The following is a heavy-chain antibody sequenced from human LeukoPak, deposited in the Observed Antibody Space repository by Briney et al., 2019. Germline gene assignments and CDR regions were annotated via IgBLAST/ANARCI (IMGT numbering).Heavy chain of an antibody. D-gene: IGHD6-19*01. CDR1: GGSISSYY. CDR2: IYYSGST. Sequence: SETLSLTCTVSGGSISSYYWSWIRQPPGKGLEWIGYIYYSGSTNYNPSLKSQVTISVDTSKNQFSLKLSSVTAADTAVYYCARRGSGWYFDYWGQGTLVTVSS. V-gene: IGHV4-59*08. CDR3: ARRGSGWYFDY. J-gene: IGHJ4*02.